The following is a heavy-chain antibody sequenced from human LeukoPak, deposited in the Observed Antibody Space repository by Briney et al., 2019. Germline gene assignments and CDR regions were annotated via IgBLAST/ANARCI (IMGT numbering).Heavy chain of an antibody. V-gene: IGHV4-61*02. CDR2: IYTSGST. Sequence: SQTLSLTCTVSGGSISSGSYYWSWIRQPAGKGLEWIGRIYTSGSTNYNPSLKSRVTISVDTSKNQFSLKLSSVTAADTAVYYCARLVRLGWGRYYGMDVWGQGTTVTVSS. CDR1: GGSISSGSYY. CDR3: ARLVRLGWGRYYGMDV. J-gene: IGHJ6*02. D-gene: IGHD3-16*01.